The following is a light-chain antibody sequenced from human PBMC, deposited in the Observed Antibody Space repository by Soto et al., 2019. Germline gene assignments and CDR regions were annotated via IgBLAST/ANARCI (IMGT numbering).Light chain of an antibody. CDR3: QTWDTGIRVV. CDR2: LNSDGSH. Sequence: QSVLTQSPSASASLGASVKLTCTLNSGHSSYAIAWHQQQPEKGPRYLMKLNSDGSHSKGDGIPDRFSGSSSGVERYLTISLLQSEHVAYYYSQTWDTGIRVVFGRGTKLTVL. V-gene: IGLV4-69*01. J-gene: IGLJ2*01. CDR1: SGHSSYA.